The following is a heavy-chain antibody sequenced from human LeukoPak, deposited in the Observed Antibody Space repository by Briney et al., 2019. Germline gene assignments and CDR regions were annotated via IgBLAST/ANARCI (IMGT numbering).Heavy chain of an antibody. CDR2: IGTAGDT. Sequence: GGSLRLSCAASGFTFSSYDMHWVRQATGEGLEWVSAIGTAGDTYYPGSVKGRFTISRENAKNSLYLQMNSLRAGDTAVYYCARTPEKSLNAPYWYFDLWGRGTLVTVSS. CDR1: GFTFSSYD. CDR3: ARTPEKSLNAPYWYFDL. V-gene: IGHV3-13*04. J-gene: IGHJ2*01. D-gene: IGHD1-14*01.